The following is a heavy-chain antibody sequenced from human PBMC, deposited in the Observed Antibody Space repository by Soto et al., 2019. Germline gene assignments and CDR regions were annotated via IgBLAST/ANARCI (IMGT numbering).Heavy chain of an antibody. CDR3: AREGSSNGYYYYAMDV. D-gene: IGHD6-6*01. CDR1: GGSISSYY. CDR2: IYYSGST. Sequence: SETLSLTCTVSGGSISSYYWSWIRQPPGKGLEWIGYIYYSGSTNYNPSLKSRVTMSVDTSKNQFSLKLSSVTSADTAVYYCAREGSSNGYYYYAMDVWGQGTTVT. J-gene: IGHJ6*02. V-gene: IGHV4-59*01.